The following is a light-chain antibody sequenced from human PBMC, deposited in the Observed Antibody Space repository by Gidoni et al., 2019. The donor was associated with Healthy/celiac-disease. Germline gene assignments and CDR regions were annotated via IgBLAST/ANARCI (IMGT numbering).Light chain of an antibody. J-gene: IGKJ1*01. CDR1: QSVSSY. CDR2: DAS. CDR3: QQRSNWPPVWT. Sequence: IVLTQSPATLSLSPGERATLSCRASQSVSSYLAWYQQKPGQAPRLLIYDASNRATGIPARFSGSGSGTDFTLTISSLEPEDVAVYYCQQRSNWPPVWTFGQGTKVEIK. V-gene: IGKV3-11*01.